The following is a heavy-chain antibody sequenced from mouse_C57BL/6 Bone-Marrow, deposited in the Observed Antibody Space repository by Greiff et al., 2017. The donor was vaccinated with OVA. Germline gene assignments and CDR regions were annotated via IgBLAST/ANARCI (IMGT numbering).Heavy chain of an antibody. CDR2: IDPENGDT. D-gene: IGHD1-1*01. V-gene: IGHV14-4*01. J-gene: IGHJ3*01. CDR3: TNYGSPWFAY. CDR1: GFNIKDDY. Sequence: VQLQQSGAELVRPGASVKLSCTASGFNIKDDYMHWVKQRPEQGLEWIGWIDPENGDTEYASKFQGKATITADTSSNTAYLQLSSLTSEDTAVYYCTNYGSPWFAYWGQGTLVTVSA.